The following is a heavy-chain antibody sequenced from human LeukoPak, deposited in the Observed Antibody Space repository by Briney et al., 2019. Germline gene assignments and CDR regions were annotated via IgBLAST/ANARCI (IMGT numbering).Heavy chain of an antibody. Sequence: GGSLRLSCAASGFTFSSYAMSWVRQAPGRGLEWVSAVSGSGGSTYYADSVKGRFTISRDNSKNTLYLQMNSLRAEDTAVYYCAKGSYDFWSGQLDYWGQGTLVTVSS. V-gene: IGHV3-23*01. CDR1: GFTFSSYA. CDR2: VSGSGGST. J-gene: IGHJ4*02. CDR3: AKGSYDFWSGQLDY. D-gene: IGHD3-3*01.